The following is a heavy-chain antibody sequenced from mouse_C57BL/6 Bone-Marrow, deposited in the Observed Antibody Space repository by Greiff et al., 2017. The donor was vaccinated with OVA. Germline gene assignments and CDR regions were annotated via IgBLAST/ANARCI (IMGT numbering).Heavy chain of an antibody. J-gene: IGHJ2*01. CDR2: FYPGSGSI. Sequence: VQRVESGAELAKPGASVKLSCKASGYTFTEYTIHWVKQRSGQGLEWIGWFYPGSGSIKYNEKFKDKATLTADKSSSTVYMELSRLTSEDSAVYFCARHEERYDYDYYFDYWGQGTTLTVSS. D-gene: IGHD2-4*01. V-gene: IGHV1-62-2*01. CDR3: ARHEERYDYDYYFDY. CDR1: GYTFTEYT.